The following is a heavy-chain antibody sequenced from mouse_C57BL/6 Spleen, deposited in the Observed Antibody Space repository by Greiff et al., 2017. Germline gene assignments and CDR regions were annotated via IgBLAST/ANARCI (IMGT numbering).Heavy chain of an antibody. Sequence: EVKLQESGPELVKPGASVKISCKASGYSFTDYNMNWVKQSNGQSLEWIGVINPNYGTTSYNQKFKGKATLTVDQSSSTAYMQLNSLTSEDSAVXYCARGDYIWSYFDYWGQGTTLTVSS. CDR3: ARGDYIWSYFDY. CDR2: INPNYGTT. V-gene: IGHV1-39*01. J-gene: IGHJ2*01. D-gene: IGHD2-12*01. CDR1: GYSFTDYN.